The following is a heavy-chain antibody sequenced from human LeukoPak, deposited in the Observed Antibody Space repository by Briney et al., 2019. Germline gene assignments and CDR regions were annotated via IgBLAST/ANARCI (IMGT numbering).Heavy chain of an antibody. CDR3: AKLRLIAAASTAADY. D-gene: IGHD6-13*01. J-gene: IGHJ4*02. V-gene: IGHV3-23*01. CDR1: GFTFSAYG. CDR2: ISGSGGST. Sequence: GGSLRLSCAASGFTFSAYGMTWVRQAPGKGLEWVSAISGSGGSTYYADSVKGRFTISRDNSKNTLYLQMNSLRAEDTAVYYCAKLRLIAAASTAADYWGQGTLVTVSS.